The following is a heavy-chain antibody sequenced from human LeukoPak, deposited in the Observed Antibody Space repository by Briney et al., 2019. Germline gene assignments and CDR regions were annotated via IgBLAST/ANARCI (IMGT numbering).Heavy chain of an antibody. J-gene: IGHJ4*02. CDR3: AKASHRVLRFLEWLPRGFYFDF. Sequence: GGSLRISCTASGFTFSSYAMCWVRQAPGKGLDRVSVISGSGVTTYYADSVKGRFTISRDNSKNTLYLQMNNLRAEDTAVYYCAKASHRVLRFLEWLPRGFYFDFWGQGTLVTVSS. D-gene: IGHD3-3*01. CDR2: ISGSGVTT. V-gene: IGHV3-23*01. CDR1: GFTFSSYA.